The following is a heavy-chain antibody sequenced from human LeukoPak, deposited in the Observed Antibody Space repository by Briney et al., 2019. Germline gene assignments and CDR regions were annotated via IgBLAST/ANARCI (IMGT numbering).Heavy chain of an antibody. Sequence: SETLSLTCTVSGGSISSSSYYWGWIRQPPGKGLEWIGSIYYSGSTYYNPSLKSRVTMSVDTSKNQFSLKLSSVTAADVAVYYCARGAYYYDSRGYFTFHIWGQGTMVTVSS. V-gene: IGHV4-39*07. J-gene: IGHJ3*02. D-gene: IGHD3-22*01. CDR2: IYYSGST. CDR1: GGSISSSSYY. CDR3: ARGAYYYDSRGYFTFHI.